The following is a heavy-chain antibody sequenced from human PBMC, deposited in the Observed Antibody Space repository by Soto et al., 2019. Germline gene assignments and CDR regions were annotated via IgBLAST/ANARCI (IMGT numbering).Heavy chain of an antibody. V-gene: IGHV3-23*01. D-gene: IGHD3-3*01. CDR2: ISGSGST. CDR1: GFSFSSFA. CDR3: ATSQLYDFWTGLSNWFDP. J-gene: IGHJ5*02. Sequence: GSLRPSCAPSGFSFSSFAMSWVLQAPEKGLEWVSSISGSGSTYYADTVKGRFTISRDNSKNMLYLQMKSLREDDTAVYFCATSQLYDFWTGLSNWFDPWGQGTLVTVSS.